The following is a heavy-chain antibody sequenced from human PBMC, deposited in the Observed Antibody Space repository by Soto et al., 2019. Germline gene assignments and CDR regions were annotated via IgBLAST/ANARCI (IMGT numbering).Heavy chain of an antibody. V-gene: IGHV4-39*01. J-gene: IGHJ4*02. CDR3: ARHGSY. CDR2: IYYNGET. Sequence: PSETLSLTCTVSGVSIRASSYYWGWIRQPPGKGLEWIGTIYYNGETFYHPSLKSRITMSIHTSKNQFSLNMTSVTAADTAVYYCARHGSYWGQGTLVNVSS. CDR1: GVSIRASSYY.